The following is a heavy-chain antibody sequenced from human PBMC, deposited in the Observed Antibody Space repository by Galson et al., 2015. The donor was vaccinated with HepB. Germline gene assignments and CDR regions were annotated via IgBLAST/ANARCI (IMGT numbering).Heavy chain of an antibody. D-gene: IGHD6-13*01. CDR1: GFTFSSYG. CDR3: AKGYDKQQLVPDY. V-gene: IGHV3-30*18. Sequence: SLRLSCAASGFTFSSYGMHWVRQAPGKGLEWVAVISYDGSNKYYADSVKGRFTISRDNSKNTLYLQMNSLRAEDTAVYYCAKGYDKQQLVPDYWGQGTLVTVSS. CDR2: ISYDGSNK. J-gene: IGHJ4*02.